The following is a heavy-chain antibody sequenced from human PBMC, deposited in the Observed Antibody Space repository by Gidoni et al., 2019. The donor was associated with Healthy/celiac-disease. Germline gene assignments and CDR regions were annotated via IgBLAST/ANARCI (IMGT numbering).Heavy chain of an antibody. V-gene: IGHV3-74*01. J-gene: IGHJ4*02. CDR1: GFTFSSHW. CDR3: ARRYDCGGDCPFDY. D-gene: IGHD2-21*02. Sequence: EVQLVESGGGLVQPGGSLRLSCAASGFTFSSHWMHWVRQVPGKGLVWVSRINSDGSSTSYADYVKGRFTISRDNAKNTLYLKMNRLRGEDTAVYYCARRYDCGGDCPFDYWGQGTLVTVSS. CDR2: INSDGSST.